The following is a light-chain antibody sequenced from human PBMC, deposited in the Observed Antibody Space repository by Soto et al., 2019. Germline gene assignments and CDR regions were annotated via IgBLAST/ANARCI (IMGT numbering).Light chain of an antibody. CDR1: QIVTSSQ. V-gene: IGKV3-20*01. Sequence: EIVLTPSPGTLSLSPGEGVTLSCRARQIVTSSQLAWYQQKPGQAPRLLIYGASSRGTGIPDRFSGSGSGTDFTLTISRLEPEDFAIYYCQQYGTSPGTFGQGTKVDIK. J-gene: IGKJ1*01. CDR3: QQYGTSPGT. CDR2: GAS.